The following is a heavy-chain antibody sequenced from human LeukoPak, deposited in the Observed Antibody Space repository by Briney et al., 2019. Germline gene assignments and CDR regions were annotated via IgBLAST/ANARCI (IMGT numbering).Heavy chain of an antibody. D-gene: IGHD4-17*01. CDR2: INSDGSYT. CDR3: ASTPDYGDYFIDN. Sequence: PGGSLRLSCAASGFTFSSYWMHWVRQVPGKGLVWVSRINSDGSYTSYADSVKGRFTISRDNAKNTLYLRMNSLRAEDTAVYYCASTPDYGDYFIDNWGQGTLVTVSS. J-gene: IGHJ4*02. CDR1: GFTFSSYW. V-gene: IGHV3-74*01.